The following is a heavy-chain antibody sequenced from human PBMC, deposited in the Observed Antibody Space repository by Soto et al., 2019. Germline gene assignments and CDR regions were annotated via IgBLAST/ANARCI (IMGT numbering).Heavy chain of an antibody. V-gene: IGHV1-18*01. D-gene: IGHD6-19*01. CDR1: GYSFTSYG. CDR2: ISAYNGNT. J-gene: IGHJ2*01. CDR3: AKDLAVALIAY. Sequence: QVQLVQSGAEVKKPGASVKVSCKASGYSFTSYGISWVRQAPGQGLEWMGWISAYNGNTKYAQKLQGRVTMTTDTSTTTAYRERRILRTGHTAGYSGAKDLAVALIAYGGRVTRFTDSS.